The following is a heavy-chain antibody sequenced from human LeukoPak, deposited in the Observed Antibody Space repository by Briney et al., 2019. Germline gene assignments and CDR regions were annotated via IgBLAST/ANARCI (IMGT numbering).Heavy chain of an antibody. CDR3: ARRDLNYYDSSGYLDY. Sequence: ASVKVSCKASGYTFTSYGISWVRQAPGQGLEWMGWISAYNGNTNYAQKLQGRVTMTTDTSTGTAYMELRSLRSDDTAVYYCARRDLNYYDSSGYLDYWGQGTLVTVSS. CDR2: ISAYNGNT. V-gene: IGHV1-18*01. CDR1: GYTFTSYG. D-gene: IGHD3-22*01. J-gene: IGHJ4*02.